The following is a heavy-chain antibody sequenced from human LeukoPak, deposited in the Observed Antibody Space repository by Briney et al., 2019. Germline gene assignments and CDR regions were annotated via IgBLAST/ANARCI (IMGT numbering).Heavy chain of an antibody. V-gene: IGHV4-4*07. CDR2: IYTSGSI. Sequence: SETLSLTCTVPGGSISNYYWSWIPQPAGKGLEWIGRIYTSGSINYNPSLKSRVTMSIDTSKNQFSLKLSSVTAADTAVYYCARDRDSSGWVTIFDYWGQGTLVTVSS. D-gene: IGHD6-19*01. CDR1: GGSISNYY. CDR3: ARDRDSSGWVTIFDY. J-gene: IGHJ4*02.